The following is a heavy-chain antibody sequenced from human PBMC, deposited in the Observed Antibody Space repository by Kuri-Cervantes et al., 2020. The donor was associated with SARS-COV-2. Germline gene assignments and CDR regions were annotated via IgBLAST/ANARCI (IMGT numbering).Heavy chain of an antibody. Sequence: SVKVSCKASGGTFSSYAISWVRQAPGQGLEWMGGIIPVLGTPNYAQKFQGRVTITADESTSTAYMELSRLRSDDTAVYYCARDYYYDSSGYFFDPWGQGTLVTVSS. J-gene: IGHJ5*02. D-gene: IGHD3-22*01. CDR1: GGTFSSYA. CDR3: ARDYYYDSSGYFFDP. V-gene: IGHV1-69*13. CDR2: IIPVLGTP.